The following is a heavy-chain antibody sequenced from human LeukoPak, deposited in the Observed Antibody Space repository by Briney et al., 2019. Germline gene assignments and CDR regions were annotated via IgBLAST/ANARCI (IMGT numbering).Heavy chain of an antibody. Sequence: PSQTLSLTCTVSGGSISSGGYYWTWIRQHPGKDLEWIGYSYNRGSTYYNPSLKSRVTISVDTSKNQFSLKLSSVTAADTAVYYCARDYYDSSGYYAPLFDYWGQGTLVTVSS. D-gene: IGHD3-22*01. J-gene: IGHJ4*02. V-gene: IGHV4-31*03. CDR3: ARDYYDSSGYYAPLFDY. CDR2: SYNRGST. CDR1: GGSISSGGYY.